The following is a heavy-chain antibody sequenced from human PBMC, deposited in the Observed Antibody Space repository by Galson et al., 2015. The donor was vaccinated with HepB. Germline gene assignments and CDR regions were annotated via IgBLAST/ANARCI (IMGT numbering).Heavy chain of an antibody. CDR3: ARVVTMVRGVIPNYFDY. Sequence: SVKVSCKASGYTFTSYGISWVRQAPGQGLEWMGWISAYNGNTNYAQKLQGRVTMTTDTSTSTAYMELRSLRSDDTAVYYCARVVTMVRGVIPNYFDYWGQGTLVTVSS. D-gene: IGHD3-10*01. V-gene: IGHV1-18*01. CDR1: GYTFTSYG. CDR2: ISAYNGNT. J-gene: IGHJ4*02.